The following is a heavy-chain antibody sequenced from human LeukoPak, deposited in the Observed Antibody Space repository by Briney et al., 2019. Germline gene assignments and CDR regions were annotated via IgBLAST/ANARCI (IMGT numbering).Heavy chain of an antibody. CDR1: GYTLTELS. CDR2: FDPEDGET. CDR3: ATAVGVTMVRTLSWFDP. Sequence: ASVKVSCKVSGYTLTELSMHWVRQAPGKGLEWMGGFDPEDGETIYAQKFQGRVTMTEDKSTDTAYMELSSLRSEDTAVYYCATAVGVTMVRTLSWFDPWGQGTLVTVSS. D-gene: IGHD3-10*01. V-gene: IGHV1-24*01. J-gene: IGHJ5*02.